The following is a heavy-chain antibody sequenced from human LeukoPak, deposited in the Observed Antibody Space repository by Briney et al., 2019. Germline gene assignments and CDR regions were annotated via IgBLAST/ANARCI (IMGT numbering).Heavy chain of an antibody. CDR2: IQYSGST. D-gene: IGHD1-1*01. CDR3: ARVSWFPGTSYYYMDV. Sequence: SETLSLTCTVSGGSISNYYWSWIRQPPGKGLEWIGYIQYSGSTNYNPSLKSRVTMSVDTSKNQFSLKLNSVTAADTAVYYCARVSWFPGTSYYYMDVWDKGTPVTVSS. CDR1: GGSISNYY. V-gene: IGHV4-59*01. J-gene: IGHJ6*03.